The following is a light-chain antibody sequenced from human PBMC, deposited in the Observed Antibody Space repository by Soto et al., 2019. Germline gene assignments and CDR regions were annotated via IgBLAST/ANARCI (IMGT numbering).Light chain of an antibody. CDR2: KAS. CDR1: QSISNW. Sequence: DIQMTQSPSTLPASVGDRVTITCRASQSISNWLAWYQQKPGTAPKLLIYKASTLKSGVPSRFSGSGSGTEFILTINNLQPEDFASYFCLQVYSFPRTFGLGTKVDIK. J-gene: IGKJ1*01. V-gene: IGKV1-5*03. CDR3: LQVYSFPRT.